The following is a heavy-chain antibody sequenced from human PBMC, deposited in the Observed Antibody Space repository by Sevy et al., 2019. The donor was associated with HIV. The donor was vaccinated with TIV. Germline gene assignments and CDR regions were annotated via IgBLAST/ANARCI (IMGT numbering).Heavy chain of an antibody. Sequence: SETLSLTCTVSGGSISSSNYYWGWIRQPTGKGLEWIGSIYYGGNTYYNPSLKSRVSISVDTSNNQFSLNLRSVTAADTAVYFCVQARYNYFDPWGQGTLVTVSS. CDR3: VQARYNYFDP. J-gene: IGHJ5*02. CDR1: GGSISSSNYY. V-gene: IGHV4-39*01. CDR2: IYYGGNT.